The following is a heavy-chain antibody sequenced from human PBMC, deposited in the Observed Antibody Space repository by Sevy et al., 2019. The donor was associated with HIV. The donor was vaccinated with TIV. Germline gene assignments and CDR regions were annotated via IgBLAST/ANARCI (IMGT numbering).Heavy chain of an antibody. J-gene: IGHJ3*02. Sequence: PETLSLTCSVSAGSISSYYWSWIRQPPGKGLEWIGYIYYSGTTDYNPSLKSRVTISQDKSKKVFSLRLRSVTAADTAVYYCARDNAILTPRAFDIWGQGTMVTVSS. CDR2: IYYSGTT. D-gene: IGHD3-9*01. CDR3: ARDNAILTPRAFDI. CDR1: AGSISSYY. V-gene: IGHV4-59*13.